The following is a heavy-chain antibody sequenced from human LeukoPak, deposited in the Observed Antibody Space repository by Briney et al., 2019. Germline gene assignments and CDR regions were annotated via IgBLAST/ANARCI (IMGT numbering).Heavy chain of an antibody. V-gene: IGHV4-59*08. CDR1: GRFNSIYY. J-gene: IGHJ4*02. Sequence: PSETLSLTCTFSGRFNSIYYWSGIRQPPGKGLEWIGYIYYSGSTHYNPSLMSRVTISVDTSKNQFSLKLSYVTPEDRAVYYCARHGDNSSWDHFDYWGQGTLVTVSS. D-gene: IGHD6-13*01. CDR3: ARHGDNSSWDHFDY. CDR2: IYYSGST.